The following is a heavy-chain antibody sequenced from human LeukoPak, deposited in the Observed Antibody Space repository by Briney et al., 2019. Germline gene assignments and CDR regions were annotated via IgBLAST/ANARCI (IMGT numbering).Heavy chain of an antibody. V-gene: IGHV4-31*03. CDR2: IYYSGST. D-gene: IGHD6-13*01. J-gene: IGHJ6*01. Sequence: SQTLSLTCTVSGGSISSGGYYWSWIRQHPGKGLEWIGYIYYSGSTYYNPSLKSRVTISVDMSKNQFSLELTSVTAADTAVYYCAKETYPSSSWFYFGLDVWGQGTTVTVSS. CDR1: GGSISSGGYY. CDR3: AKETYPSSSWFYFGLDV.